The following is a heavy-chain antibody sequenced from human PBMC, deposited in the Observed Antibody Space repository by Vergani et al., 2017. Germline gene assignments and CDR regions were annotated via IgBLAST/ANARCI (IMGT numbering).Heavy chain of an antibody. D-gene: IGHD1-26*01. CDR1: GFISSSYW. CDR2: VNQDGSEK. Sequence: EGQLVESGGDWVQRGGSLRLSCAASGFISSSYWMSWVRQAPGKGLEWLANVNQDGSEKYYVDSVRGRFTISRDKAKNSIYLQMNSLRAEDTSIYYCARVLPRGGSTDFDSWGQGTLVIVSS. CDR3: ARVLPRGGSTDFDS. V-gene: IGHV3-7*01. J-gene: IGHJ4*02.